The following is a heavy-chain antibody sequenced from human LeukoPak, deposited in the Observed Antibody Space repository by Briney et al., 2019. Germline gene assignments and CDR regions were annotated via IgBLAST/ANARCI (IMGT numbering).Heavy chain of an antibody. CDR3: ARANLSSGPRVD. V-gene: IGHV3-7*01. J-gene: IGHJ4*02. D-gene: IGHD3-22*01. Sequence: GGSLRLSCAASGFAFSRYWLSWVRQAPGKGLEWVANINQHGSETYYLDSVKGRFTISRDNAKNSLYLQMNSLRAEDTAVYHCARANLSSGPRVDWGQGTLVTVSS. CDR1: GFAFSRYW. CDR2: INQHGSET.